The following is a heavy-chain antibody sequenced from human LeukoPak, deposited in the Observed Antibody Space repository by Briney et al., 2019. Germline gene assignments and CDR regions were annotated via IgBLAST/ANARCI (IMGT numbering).Heavy chain of an antibody. J-gene: IGHJ4*02. D-gene: IGHD3-3*01. CDR3: ARGDLKYYDFWSGSKGRGPKTFDY. Sequence: PSETLSLTCAVYGGSFSGYYWSWIRQPPGKGLEWIGEINHSGSTNYNPSLKSRVTISVDTSKNQFSLKLSSVTAADTAVYYCARGDLKYYDFWSGSKGRGPKTFDYWGQGTLVTVSS. CDR1: GGSFSGYY. V-gene: IGHV4-34*01. CDR2: INHSGST.